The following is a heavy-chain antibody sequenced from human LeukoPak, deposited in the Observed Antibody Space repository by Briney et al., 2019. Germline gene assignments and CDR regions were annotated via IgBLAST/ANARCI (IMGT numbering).Heavy chain of an antibody. V-gene: IGHV1-18*01. CDR1: GYTFTNYG. Sequence: ASVKVSCKASGYTFTNYGISWVRQAPGQGMEWMGWISAYNGNTNYAQKLQGRVSMTTDTSTSTAYMELRSLRSDDTAVYYCARERDVAYYYGSGSQAADYWGQGTLVTVSS. D-gene: IGHD3-10*01. J-gene: IGHJ4*02. CDR2: ISAYNGNT. CDR3: ARERDVAYYYGSGSQAADY.